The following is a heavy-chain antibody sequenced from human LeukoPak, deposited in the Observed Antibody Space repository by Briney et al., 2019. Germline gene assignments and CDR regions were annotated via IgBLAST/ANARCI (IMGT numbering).Heavy chain of an antibody. CDR2: ITDSGNTI. D-gene: IGHD3-9*01. CDR3: ARSIGLTGGGVDV. J-gene: IGHJ6*02. CDR1: GFTFSDYN. Sequence: GGSLRLSCAASGFTFSDYNMNWVRQAPGKGLEWVSYITDSGNTIHYADSVKGRFTISRDNAKNSLYQQMNSLRAEDTAVYYCARSIGLTGGGVDVWGQGTTVTVSS. V-gene: IGHV3-11*01.